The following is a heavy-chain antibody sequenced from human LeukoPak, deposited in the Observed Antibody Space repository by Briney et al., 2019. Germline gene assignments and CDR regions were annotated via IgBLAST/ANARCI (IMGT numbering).Heavy chain of an antibody. V-gene: IGHV3-23*01. D-gene: IGHD3-16*01. J-gene: IGHJ4*02. Sequence: GGSLRLSCAVSGFSFSSYAMTWARQAPVKGLEWVSAISGDGTRTYYGDSVKGRFTISRDNSKNTLYLEMSSLRVEDTAIYYCAKWPEGAMDYFDYWGQGTLVTVSS. CDR2: ISGDGTRT. CDR3: AKWPEGAMDYFDY. CDR1: GFSFSSYA.